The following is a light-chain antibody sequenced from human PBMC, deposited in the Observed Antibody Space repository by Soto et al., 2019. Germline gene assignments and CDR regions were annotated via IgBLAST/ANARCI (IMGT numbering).Light chain of an antibody. CDR2: GVT. CDR3: CSYTTSSTRV. CDR1: SSDVGAYNY. V-gene: IGLV2-14*01. Sequence: QSVLTQPASVSGSPGQSITISCTGTSSDVGAYNYVSWYQQYPGKAPKLMIYGVTNRPSGVSNRFSGSKTGNTASLTISGLQAEDEADYYCCSYTTSSTRVFGSGTKVTVL. J-gene: IGLJ1*01.